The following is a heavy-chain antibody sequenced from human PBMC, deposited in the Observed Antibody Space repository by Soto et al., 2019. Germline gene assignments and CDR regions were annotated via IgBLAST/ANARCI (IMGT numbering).Heavy chain of an antibody. CDR1: GGTFSSYA. Sequence: SVKVSCKASGGTFSSYAISWVRQAPGQGLEWMGGIIPIFGTANYAQRFQGRVTITADESTSTAYMELSSLRSEDTAVYYCASPKGRGYSYGSLDYYYYYGMDVWGQGTTVTVSS. D-gene: IGHD5-18*01. J-gene: IGHJ6*02. CDR3: ASPKGRGYSYGSLDYYYYYGMDV. CDR2: IIPIFGTA. V-gene: IGHV1-69*13.